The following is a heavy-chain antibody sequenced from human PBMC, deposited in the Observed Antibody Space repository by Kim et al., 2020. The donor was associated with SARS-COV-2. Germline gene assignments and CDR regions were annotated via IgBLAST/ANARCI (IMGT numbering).Heavy chain of an antibody. J-gene: IGHJ5*02. V-gene: IGHV3-23*01. CDR3: AKDSDIVVVPASDP. CDR1: GFTFSSYA. CDR2: ISGSGGST. D-gene: IGHD2-2*01. Sequence: GGSLRLSCAASGFTFSSYAMSWVRQAPGKGLEWVSAISGSGGSTYYADSVKGRFTISRDNSKNTLYLQMNSLRAEDTAVYYCAKDSDIVVVPASDPWGQGTLVTVSS.